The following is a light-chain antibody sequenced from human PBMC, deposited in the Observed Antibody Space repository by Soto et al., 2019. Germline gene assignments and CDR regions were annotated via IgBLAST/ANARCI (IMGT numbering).Light chain of an antibody. CDR1: QSVSSSY. J-gene: IGKJ1*01. Sequence: EIVLTQSPDTLSLSPGERATLSCRASQSVSSSYLAWYQQKPGQAPRLLIYGASSTATGIPDRFSGSGSGTDFTLTISRLEPEDFAVYYCQQYCSSPRTFGQGTKVEIK. V-gene: IGKV3-20*01. CDR2: GAS. CDR3: QQYCSSPRT.